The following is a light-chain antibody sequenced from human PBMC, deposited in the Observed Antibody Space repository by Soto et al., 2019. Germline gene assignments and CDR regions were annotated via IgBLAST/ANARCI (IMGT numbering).Light chain of an antibody. J-gene: IGLJ2*01. CDR2: EVS. CDR1: SSDVGGYNY. CDR3: SSYAGSNKLV. V-gene: IGLV2-8*01. Sequence: QSALTQPPSASGSPGQSVTISCTGTSSDVGGYNYVSWYQQHPGKAPKLMIYEVSKRPSGVPDRFSGSKSGNTASLTVSGLQAEAEADYYCSSYAGSNKLVFGGGTKLTVL.